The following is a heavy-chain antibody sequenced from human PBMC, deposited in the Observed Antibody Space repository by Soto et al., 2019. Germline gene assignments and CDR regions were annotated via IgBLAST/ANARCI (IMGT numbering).Heavy chain of an antibody. D-gene: IGHD1-26*01. J-gene: IGHJ5*02. CDR2: IFYTGST. CDR3: ARGSMTRLVAWDNHFAP. CDR1: GGSISSGAYY. V-gene: IGHV4-31*03. Sequence: QVQLQASGPGRVKPSQTLSLTCTVSGGSISSGAYYWSWVRQHGGKGLEWSGYIFYTGSTYYNPSLNSRITISIDTSKNLFSLSLSSVTAADTAVYYCARGSMTRLVAWDNHFAPWVQGTLVTVSS.